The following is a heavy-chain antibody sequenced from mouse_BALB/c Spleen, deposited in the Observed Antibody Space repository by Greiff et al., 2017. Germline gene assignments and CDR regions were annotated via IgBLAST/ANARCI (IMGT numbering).Heavy chain of an antibody. CDR3: ARDGYCYAMDY. D-gene: IGHD2-3*01. J-gene: IGHJ4*01. CDR1: GFSFTSYG. Sequence: QVQLKESGPGLVAPSRSLSITCTVSGFSFTSYGVHWVRQPPGKGLEWLGVICAGGSTTYNSALMSSLSISKDNSKSQVFLIMNRLQTDDTAMYSCARDGYCYAMDYWGQGTSVTVSS. CDR2: ICAGGST. V-gene: IGHV2-9*02.